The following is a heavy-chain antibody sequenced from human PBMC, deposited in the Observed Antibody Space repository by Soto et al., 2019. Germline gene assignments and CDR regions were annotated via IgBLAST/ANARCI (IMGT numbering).Heavy chain of an antibody. D-gene: IGHD2-2*01. CDR2: IDPSDSYT. Sequence: PXESLKISCKGCGYSFTSYWISWVRQMPGKGLEWMGRIDPSDSYTNYSPSFQGHVTISADKSISTAYLQWSSLKASDTAMYYCATLGYCSSTSCYGGYYYYYGMDVWGQGTTVTASS. CDR3: ATLGYCSSTSCYGGYYYYYGMDV. CDR1: GYSFTSYW. V-gene: IGHV5-10-1*01. J-gene: IGHJ6*02.